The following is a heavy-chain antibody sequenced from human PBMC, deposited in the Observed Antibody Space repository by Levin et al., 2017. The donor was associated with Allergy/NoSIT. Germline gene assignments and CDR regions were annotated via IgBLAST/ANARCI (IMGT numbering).Heavy chain of an antibody. V-gene: IGHV3-30-3*01. Sequence: GGSLRLSCAASGFTFSSYAMHWVPQAPGKGLEWVAVISYDGSNKYYADSVKGRFTISRDNSKNTLYLQMNSLRAEDTAVYYCARDHPVIAVLDYWGQGTLVTVSS. CDR1: GFTFSSYA. D-gene: IGHD3-22*01. J-gene: IGHJ4*02. CDR2: ISYDGSNK. CDR3: ARDHPVIAVLDY.